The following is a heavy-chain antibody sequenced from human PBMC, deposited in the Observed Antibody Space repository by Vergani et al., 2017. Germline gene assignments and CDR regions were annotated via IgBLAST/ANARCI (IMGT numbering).Heavy chain of an antibody. J-gene: IGHJ4*02. CDR2: ISGSGAST. D-gene: IGHD1/OR15-1a*01. CDR3: AKSPNFNNRPTDY. V-gene: IGHV3-23*01. Sequence: EVQLLESGGDLVQPGGSLRLSCAASGFSFTTYAMSWVRQAPGKGLEWVSTISGSGASTYYADSVKGRFSISRDNSKNTLLLQMNSLRAKDTAVYYCAKSPNFNNRPTDYWGQGTLVTVSS. CDR1: GFSFTTYA.